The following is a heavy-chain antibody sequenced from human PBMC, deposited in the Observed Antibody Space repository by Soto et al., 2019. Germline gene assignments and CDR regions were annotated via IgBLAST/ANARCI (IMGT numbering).Heavy chain of an antibody. CDR2: IYHSGST. J-gene: IGHJ5*02. Sequence: PSQTLSLTCAVSGYSLSSGYYWGWIPQTPGKGLEWIASIYHSGSTYYNPSLKSRVTISVDTSKNQFSLKLTSVTAADTAVYYLARGAATLTPGWCDPWGQGIRVTVSS. CDR3: ARGAATLTPGWCDP. D-gene: IGHD4-17*01. V-gene: IGHV4-38-2*01. CDR1: GYSLSSGYY.